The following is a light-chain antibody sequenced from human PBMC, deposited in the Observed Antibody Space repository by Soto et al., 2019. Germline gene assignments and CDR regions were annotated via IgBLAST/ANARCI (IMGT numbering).Light chain of an antibody. CDR2: DVS. J-gene: IGLJ1*01. CDR3: SSYTSSNTLV. CDR1: SSDVGAFNY. V-gene: IGLV2-14*01. Sequence: QSALTQPASVSGSPGQSITISCTGTSSDVGAFNYVSWYQQHPGKAPKFMIYDVSNRPSGVSDRFSGSKSGNTASLTISGLQAEDEADYYCSSYTSSNTLVFGTGTKLTVL.